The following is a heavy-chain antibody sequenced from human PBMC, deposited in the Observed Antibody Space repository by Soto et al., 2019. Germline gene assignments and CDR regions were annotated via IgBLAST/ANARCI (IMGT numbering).Heavy chain of an antibody. CDR3: ARGVYYDSSGPGFDY. J-gene: IGHJ4*02. CDR1: GFTFSSYG. CDR2: TWYDGSNK. V-gene: IGHV3-33*01. Sequence: GGSLRLSCAASGFTFSSYGMHWVRQAPGKGLEWVAVTWYDGSNKYYADSVKGRFTISRDNSKNTLYLQMNSLRAEDTAVYYCARGVYYDSSGPGFDYWGQGTLVTVSS. D-gene: IGHD3-22*01.